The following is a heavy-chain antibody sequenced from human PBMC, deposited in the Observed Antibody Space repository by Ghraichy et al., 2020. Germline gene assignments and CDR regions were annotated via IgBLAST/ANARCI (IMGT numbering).Heavy chain of an antibody. V-gene: IGHV1-69*06. CDR1: GGTFSSYA. CDR3: ARGGDCTNGVCYFPPNYYYYGMDV. J-gene: IGHJ6*02. Sequence: SVKVSCKASGGTFSSYAISWVRQAPGQGLEWMGGIIPIFGTANYAQKFQGRVTITADKSTSTAYMELSSLRSEDTAVYYCARGGDCTNGVCYFPPNYYYYGMDVWGQGTTVTVSS. D-gene: IGHD2-8*01. CDR2: IIPIFGTA.